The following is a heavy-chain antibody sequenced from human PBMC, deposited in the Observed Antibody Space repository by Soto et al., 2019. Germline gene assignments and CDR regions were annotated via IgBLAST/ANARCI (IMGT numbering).Heavy chain of an antibody. J-gene: IGHJ4*02. V-gene: IGHV4-39*01. Sequence: SLTCTVSGGSISSSSYYWGWIRQPPGKGLEWIGTIYYSGSTYYNPSLKSRVTISVDTSKNQFSLKLSSVTAADTAVYYCARRGGVGATTYDYWGQGTLVTVSS. D-gene: IGHD1-26*01. CDR3: ARRGGVGATTYDY. CDR2: IYYSGST. CDR1: GGSISSSSYY.